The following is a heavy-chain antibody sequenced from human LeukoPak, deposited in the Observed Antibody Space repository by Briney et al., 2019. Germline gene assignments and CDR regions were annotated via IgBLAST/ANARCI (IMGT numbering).Heavy chain of an antibody. D-gene: IGHD3-22*01. J-gene: IGHJ4*02. CDR3: ATPYYYDSSGYFDY. V-gene: IGHV3-30-3*01. Sequence: PGRSLRLSCAAYGFTLSSYAMHWVRQAPGKGLEWVAVISYDGSNKYYADSVKGRFTISRDNSKNALYLQMNSLRAEDTAVYYCATPYYYDSSGYFDYWGQGTLVTVSS. CDR1: GFTLSSYA. CDR2: ISYDGSNK.